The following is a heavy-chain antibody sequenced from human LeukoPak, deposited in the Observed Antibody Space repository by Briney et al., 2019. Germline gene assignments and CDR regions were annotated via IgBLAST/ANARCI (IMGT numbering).Heavy chain of an antibody. CDR1: GYSISSGYY. CDR2: IYHSGST. D-gene: IGHD6-19*01. CDR3: ASSSGWYQYYFDY. J-gene: IGHJ4*02. V-gene: IGHV4-38-2*02. Sequence: PSETLSLTCTVSGYSISSGYYWGWIRQPPGKGLEWIGSIYHSGSTYYNPSLKSRVTISVDTSKNQFSLKLSSVTAADTAVYYCASSSGWYQYYFDYWGQGTLVTVSS.